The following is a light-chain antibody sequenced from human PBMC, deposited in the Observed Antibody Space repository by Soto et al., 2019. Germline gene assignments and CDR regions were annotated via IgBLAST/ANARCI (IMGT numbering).Light chain of an antibody. J-gene: IGLJ2*01. CDR2: DVS. CDR1: SSDVGTYKY. Sequence: QSALTQPASVSASPGQSITISCTGTSSDVGTYKYVSWYQHHPGKAPKLMIYDVSNRPSGVSNRFSGSKSGNTASLINSGLQNEGEADYFCRSIKNRRTLVFGGGTKVTVL. CDR3: RSIKNRRTLV. V-gene: IGLV2-14*03.